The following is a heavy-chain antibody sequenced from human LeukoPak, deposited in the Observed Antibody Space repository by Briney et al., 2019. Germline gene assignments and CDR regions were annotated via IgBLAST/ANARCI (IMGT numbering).Heavy chain of an antibody. D-gene: IGHD2-15*01. CDR1: GFTFSSYG. J-gene: IGHJ4*02. CDR3: AKDGYCSGGSCYPDY. CDR2: ISYDGSNK. V-gene: IGHV3-30*18. Sequence: GRSLRLSCAASGFTFSSYGMHWVRQAPGKGLEWVAVISYDGSNKYYADSVKGRFTISRDNSKNTLYLQMNSLRAEDTAVYYCAKDGYCSGGSCYPDYWGQGTLGTVSS.